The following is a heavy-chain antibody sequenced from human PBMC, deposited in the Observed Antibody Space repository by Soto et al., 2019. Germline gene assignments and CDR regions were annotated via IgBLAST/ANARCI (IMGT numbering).Heavy chain of an antibody. D-gene: IGHD1-26*01. CDR1: GFTFSSYA. Sequence: EVQLLESGGGLVQPGGSLRLSCAASGFTFSSYAITWVRQAPGKGLEWVSTITGSGGSTVYADSVKGRFTISRDNSKNTLYLQMNSRRAEDTAVYFCAKGRYSGSSHFDYWGQGTLVTVSS. CDR3: AKGRYSGSSHFDY. J-gene: IGHJ4*02. V-gene: IGHV3-23*01. CDR2: ITGSGGST.